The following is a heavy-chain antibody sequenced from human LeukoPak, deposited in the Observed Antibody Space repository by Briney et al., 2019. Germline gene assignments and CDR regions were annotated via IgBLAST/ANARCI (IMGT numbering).Heavy chain of an antibody. CDR2: INPSGYST. CDR3: TRVVETEGAYYDTSAYHY. Sequence: ASVKVSCKASGYTLKKYNIHWVRQAPGQGREWMGVINPSGYSTPFAKKFKGRATMTGDPSTSTLYMELSSLRSEDTAVYFCTRVVETEGAYYDTSAYHYWGQGTLVTVSS. D-gene: IGHD3-22*01. CDR1: GYTLKKYN. V-gene: IGHV1-46*02. J-gene: IGHJ4*02.